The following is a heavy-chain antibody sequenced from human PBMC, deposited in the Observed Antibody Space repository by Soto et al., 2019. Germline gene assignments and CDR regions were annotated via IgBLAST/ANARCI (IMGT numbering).Heavy chain of an antibody. V-gene: IGHV4-59*08. Sequence: SETLSLTCTVSGGSINSYYRSWIRQPPGKGLEWIAYIYYSGSTNYNPSLKSRVTISINTAKNQFSLKLTSVTAADTAVYYWARQPPNTASFDYWVQGTLVTVPQ. J-gene: IGHJ4*02. CDR2: IYYSGST. D-gene: IGHD4-17*01. CDR3: ARQPPNTASFDY. CDR1: GGSINSYY.